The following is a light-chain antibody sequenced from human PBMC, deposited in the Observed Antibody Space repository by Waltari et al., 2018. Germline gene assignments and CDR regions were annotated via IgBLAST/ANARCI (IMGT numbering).Light chain of an antibody. CDR1: SSYVINYNF. J-gene: IGLJ3*02. V-gene: IGLV2-23*01. CDR2: EGS. Sequence: QSALTQPASLSGSPGQSITISCTGPSSYVINYNFLSWYQHHPGEAPKLIIYEGSKRPSGVSDRFSGSKSGYTASLTISGLQAEDEADYYCCSYGFSVVFGGGTKLTVL. CDR3: CSYGFSVV.